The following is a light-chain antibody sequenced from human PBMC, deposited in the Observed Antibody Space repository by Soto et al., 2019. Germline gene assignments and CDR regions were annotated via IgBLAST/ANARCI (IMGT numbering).Light chain of an antibody. J-gene: IGKJ3*01. Sequence: DIVMTQSPDSLAVSLGERATINCKSSQSILYSSNSKNYLAWFKQKPGQPPKLLIYWASTRASGVPDRFSGGGSGTDFNLAIGSLQAEDGAVYYCQQDFIPPLTFGPGTKVDIK. V-gene: IGKV4-1*01. CDR1: QSILYSSNSKNY. CDR3: QQDFIPPLT. CDR2: WAS.